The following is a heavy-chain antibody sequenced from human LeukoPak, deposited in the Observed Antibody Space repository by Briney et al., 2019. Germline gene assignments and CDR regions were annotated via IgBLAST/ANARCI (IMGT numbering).Heavy chain of an antibody. D-gene: IGHD3-10*01. Sequence: AGGSLRLSCAASGFTFSSYGMHWVRQAPGKGLEWVAFIRYDGSNKYYADSVKGRFTISRDNSKNTLYLQMNSLRAEDTAVYYCAKDQGTLTMVRGVSGWGQGTLVTVSS. CDR2: IRYDGSNK. J-gene: IGHJ4*02. CDR1: GFTFSSYG. V-gene: IGHV3-30*02. CDR3: AKDQGTLTMVRGVSG.